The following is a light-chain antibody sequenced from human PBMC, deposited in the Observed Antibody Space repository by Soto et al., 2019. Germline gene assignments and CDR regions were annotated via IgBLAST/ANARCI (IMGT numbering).Light chain of an antibody. CDR3: SSSTSTTTLL. CDR1: SSDVGVFNY. Sequence: QSLLTQPASVSGSPGQSITISCTGTSSDVGVFNYVSWYQHHPGNAPKLIIYAASNRPPGVSNRFSGSKSGNTASLTISGLQAEDEAEYYCSSSTSTTTLLFGGGTKLTVL. CDR2: AAS. V-gene: IGLV2-14*01. J-gene: IGLJ2*01.